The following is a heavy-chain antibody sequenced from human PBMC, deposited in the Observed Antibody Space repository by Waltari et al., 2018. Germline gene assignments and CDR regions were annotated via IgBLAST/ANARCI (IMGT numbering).Heavy chain of an antibody. Sequence: EVQLVESGGGLVQPGGSLRLSCAASGFTFSSYWMSWVRQAPGKGLEWVANIKQDGSEKYYVDSVKGRFTISRDNAKNSLYLQMNSLRAEDTAVYYCAREGIYSSSSAFDYWGQGTLVTVSS. CDR1: GFTFSSYW. V-gene: IGHV3-7*01. CDR3: AREGIYSSSSAFDY. J-gene: IGHJ4*02. CDR2: IKQDGSEK. D-gene: IGHD6-6*01.